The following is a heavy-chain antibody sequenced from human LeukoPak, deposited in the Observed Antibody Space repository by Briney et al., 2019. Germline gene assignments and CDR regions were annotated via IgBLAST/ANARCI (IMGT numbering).Heavy chain of an antibody. J-gene: IGHJ5*02. D-gene: IGHD5-18*01. Sequence: VASVKVSCKASGYTFTGYYMHWVRQAPGQGLEWMGWINPNSGGTNYAQKFQGRVTMTRDTSISTAYMELSRLRSDDTAVYYCARDRNGDTAMVYNWFDPWGQGTLVTVSS. V-gene: IGHV1-2*02. CDR1: GYTFTGYY. CDR2: INPNSGGT. CDR3: ARDRNGDTAMVYNWFDP.